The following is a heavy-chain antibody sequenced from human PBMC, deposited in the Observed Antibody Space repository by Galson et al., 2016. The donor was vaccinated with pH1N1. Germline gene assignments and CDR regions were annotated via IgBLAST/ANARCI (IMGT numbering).Heavy chain of an antibody. D-gene: IGHD3-9*01. Sequence: SVKVSCKASGVIFRSFAISWVRQAPGQGLEWMGRILPICGTTNYAQKFQGRVTITADESTSTAYMELSSLRSEDTAVYFCARDRYIGRSFDSWGQGTLVTVSS. CDR2: ILPICGTT. CDR1: GVIFRSFA. J-gene: IGHJ4*02. CDR3: ARDRYIGRSFDS. V-gene: IGHV1-69*13.